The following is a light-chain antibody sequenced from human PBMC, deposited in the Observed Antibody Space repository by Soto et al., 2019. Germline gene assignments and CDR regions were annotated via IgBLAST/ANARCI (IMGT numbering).Light chain of an antibody. CDR3: QQYDTYPWM. Sequence: DIQMTQSPSTLYASVGDRVTITCRASQSISGWLAWYQQKPGKAPKLLIYDASSLQSGVPSRFSGSGSGTEFTLTISSLQPDDFASYFCQQYDTYPWMFGQGTKVESK. CDR1: QSISGW. CDR2: DAS. J-gene: IGKJ1*01. V-gene: IGKV1-5*01.